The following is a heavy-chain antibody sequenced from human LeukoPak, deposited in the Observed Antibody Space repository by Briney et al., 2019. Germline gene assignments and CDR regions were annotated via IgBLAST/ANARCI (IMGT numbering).Heavy chain of an antibody. CDR3: ARAIAAAGTGEYYYYYHGMDV. CDR1: GFTFSSYA. Sequence: GGSLRLSCAASGFTFSSYAMHWVRQAPGKGLEWVAVISYDGSNKYYADSVKGRFTISRDNSKNTLYLQMNSLRAEDTAVYYCARAIAAAGTGEYYYYYHGMDVWGQGTTVTVSS. D-gene: IGHD6-13*01. CDR2: ISYDGSNK. J-gene: IGHJ6*02. V-gene: IGHV3-30-3*01.